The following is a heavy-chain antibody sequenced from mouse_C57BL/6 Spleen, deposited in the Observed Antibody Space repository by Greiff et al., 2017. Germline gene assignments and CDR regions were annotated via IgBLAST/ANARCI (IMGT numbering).Heavy chain of an antibody. CDR2: LYPGDGDT. CDR1: GYAFSSYW. CDR3: ARDCDYLYYYAMDY. Sequence: QVQLQQSGAELVKPGASVKISCKASGYAFSSYWMNWVKQRPGKGLEWIGQLYPGDGDTNYNGKFKGKATLTADTSSSTAYIPLSSLTSEDSAVYFCARDCDYLYYYAMDYWGQGTSVTVSS. J-gene: IGHJ4*01. V-gene: IGHV1-80*01. D-gene: IGHD2-4*01.